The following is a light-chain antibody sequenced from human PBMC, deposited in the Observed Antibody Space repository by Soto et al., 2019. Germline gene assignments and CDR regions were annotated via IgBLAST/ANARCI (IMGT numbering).Light chain of an antibody. J-gene: IGLJ2*01. V-gene: IGLV1-40*01. CDR2: ANS. CDR1: TSNVGAGYD. CDR3: QSYDTSLSGSEV. Sequence: QSVLTQPPSVSGAPGQRITISCTGSTSNVGAGYDVHWYKQLPGTAPKLLIYANSNRPSGVPDRFSGSKSGTSASLAITGLQADDEAVYYCQSYDTSLSGSEVFGGGTKLTVL.